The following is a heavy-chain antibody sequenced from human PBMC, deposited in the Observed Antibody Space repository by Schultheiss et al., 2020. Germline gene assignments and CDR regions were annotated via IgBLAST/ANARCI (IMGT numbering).Heavy chain of an antibody. CDR1: GFTFSNAW. CDR2: IKSKTDGGTT. D-gene: IGHD3-22*01. V-gene: IGHV3-15*01. J-gene: IGHJ4*02. CDR3: TTDEYYYDSSGYYYVGLFDY. Sequence: GGSLRLSCAASGFTFSNAWMSWVRQAPGKGLESVGRIKSKTDGGTTDYAAPVKGRFTISRDDSKNTLYLQMNSLKTEDTAVYYCTTDEYYYDSSGYYYVGLFDYWGQGTRVT.